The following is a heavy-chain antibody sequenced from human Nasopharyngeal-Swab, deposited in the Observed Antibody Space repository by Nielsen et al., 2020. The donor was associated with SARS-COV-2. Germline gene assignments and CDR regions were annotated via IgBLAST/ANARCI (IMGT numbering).Heavy chain of an antibody. CDR2: IDWDDDK. CDR3: ARVPATGYYFDY. Sequence: SGPTLVKPTQTLTLTCTFSGFSLSTSGMSVSWIRQPPGKALEWLALIDWDDDKYYSTSLKTSLTISKETSKNQVVLTMTNMDPVDTATYYCARVPATGYYFDYWGQGTLVTVSS. D-gene: IGHD1-1*01. V-gene: IGHV2-70*01. J-gene: IGHJ4*02. CDR1: GFSLSTSGMS.